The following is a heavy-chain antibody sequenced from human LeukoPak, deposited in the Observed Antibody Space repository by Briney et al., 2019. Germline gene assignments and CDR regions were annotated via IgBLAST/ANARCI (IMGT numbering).Heavy chain of an antibody. J-gene: IGHJ4*02. CDR2: IRYDGSNK. Sequence: GGSLRLSCAASGFTFSSYGMHWVRQAPGKGLEWVAFIRYDGSNKYYADSVKGRFTISRDNSKNTLYLQMNSLRAEDTAVYYCANGLLRFLEWLFDYWGQGTLVTVSS. CDR1: GFTFSSYG. CDR3: ANGLLRFLEWLFDY. V-gene: IGHV3-30*02. D-gene: IGHD3-3*01.